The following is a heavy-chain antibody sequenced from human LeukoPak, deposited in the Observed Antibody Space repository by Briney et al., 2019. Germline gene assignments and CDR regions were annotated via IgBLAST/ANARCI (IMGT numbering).Heavy chain of an antibody. V-gene: IGHV3-21*01. D-gene: IGHD4-17*01. J-gene: IGHJ4*02. CDR2: ISSSSSYI. CDR3: AIHNLKTTAIVSFDC. Sequence: GGSLRLSCAASGFTFSSYSMNWVRQAPGKGLEWVSPISSSSSYIYYADSVKGRFTISRDNAKNSLYLQMNSLRAEDTAVYYCAIHNLKTTAIVSFDCWGQGTLVTVSS. CDR1: GFTFSSYS.